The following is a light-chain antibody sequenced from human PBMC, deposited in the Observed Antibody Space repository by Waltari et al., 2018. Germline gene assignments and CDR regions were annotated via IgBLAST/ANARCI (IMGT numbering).Light chain of an antibody. V-gene: IGKV1-16*01. CDR1: QGIANN. CDR3: QQGSSYPRT. CDR2: RAS. Sequence: DTQMTQSPSSLSALVGDTVTITCQASQGIANNLNWYQWKPGKAPKLLIYRASSLQSGIPSRFRGSGSGTAFILTISSRQPEDFATYYCQQGSSYPRTFGQGTRVE. J-gene: IGKJ1*01.